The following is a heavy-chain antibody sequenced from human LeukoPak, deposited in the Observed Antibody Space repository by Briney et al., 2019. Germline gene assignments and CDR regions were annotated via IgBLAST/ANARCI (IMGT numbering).Heavy chain of an antibody. V-gene: IGHV3-74*01. D-gene: IGHD3-22*01. CDR1: GFTFSSYW. CDR2: INSDGTT. CDR3: ATSVGYDSSGSPYFDY. Sequence: PGGSLRLSCAASGFTFSSYWMHWVRQAPGKGLVWVSRINSDGTTTYADSVKGRFTISRDNAKNTLYLQMNRLRAEDTALYYCATSVGYDSSGSPYFDYWGQGTLVTVSS. J-gene: IGHJ4*02.